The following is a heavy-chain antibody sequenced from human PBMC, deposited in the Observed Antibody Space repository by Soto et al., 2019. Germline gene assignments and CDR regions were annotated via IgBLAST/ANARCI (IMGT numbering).Heavy chain of an antibody. CDR1: GGSISSGGYY. CDR2: IYYSGST. J-gene: IGHJ6*02. Sequence: SETLSLTCTVSGGSISSGGYYWSWIRQHPGKGLEWIGYIYYSGSTYYNPSLKSRVTISVDTSKNQFSLKLSSVTAADTAVYYCARQGHTERWRVAYYYGMDVWGQGTTVTV. V-gene: IGHV4-31*03. D-gene: IGHD2-15*01. CDR3: ARQGHTERWRVAYYYGMDV.